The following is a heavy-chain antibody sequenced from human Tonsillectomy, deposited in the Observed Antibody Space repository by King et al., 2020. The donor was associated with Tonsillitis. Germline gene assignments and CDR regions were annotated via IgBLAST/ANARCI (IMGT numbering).Heavy chain of an antibody. D-gene: IGHD3-9*01. CDR1: GFTFISYS. Sequence: QLVQSGGGLVKPGGSLRLSCAASGFTFISYSMNWVRQAPGKRLEWVSSISSSSSYIYYADSVKSRFTISRENAKNSLYLQMNSLIAEDTDVYYCARGGLDYAFLTVYYNFYYYYGMDVWGQGTTVTVSS. V-gene: IGHV3-21*01. CDR3: ARGGLDYAFLTVYYNFYYYYGMDV. J-gene: IGHJ6*02. CDR2: ISSSSSYI.